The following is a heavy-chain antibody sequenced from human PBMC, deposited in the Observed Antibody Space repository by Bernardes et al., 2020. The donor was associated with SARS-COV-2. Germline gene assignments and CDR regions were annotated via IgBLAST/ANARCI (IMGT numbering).Heavy chain of an antibody. CDR2: INHSGST. CDR3: ARGLMVRFSYYYYYMDV. Sequence: LPLTCAVYGGSFSGYYWSWIRQPPGKGLEWIGEINHSGSTNYNPSLKSRVTISVDTSKNQFSLKLSSVTAADTAVYYCARGLMVRFSYYYYYMDVWGKGTTVTVSS. CDR1: GGSFSGYY. D-gene: IGHD3-3*01. V-gene: IGHV4-34*01. J-gene: IGHJ6*03.